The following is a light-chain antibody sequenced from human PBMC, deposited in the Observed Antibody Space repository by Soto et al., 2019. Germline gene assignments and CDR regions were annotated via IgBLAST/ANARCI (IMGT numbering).Light chain of an antibody. V-gene: IGKV1-5*01. CDR3: QEYSSYWT. Sequence: DIQMTQSPSSLSASVGDRVTITCRASQGISTYLNWYLQKPGKAPKLLIYDASNLESGVPSRFSGSGSGTEFTLIISSLQSDDFATYYCQEYSSYWTFGQGTKVDIK. CDR1: QGISTY. J-gene: IGKJ1*01. CDR2: DAS.